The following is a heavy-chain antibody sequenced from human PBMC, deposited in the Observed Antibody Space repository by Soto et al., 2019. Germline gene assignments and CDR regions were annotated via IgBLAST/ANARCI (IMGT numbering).Heavy chain of an antibody. Sequence: VGSLRLSCAASGFTVSSNYMSWVRQAPGKGLEWVSVIYSGGSTYYADSVKGRFTISRDNSKNTLYLQMNSLRAEDTAVYYCARESEVAKVGAGRLDYCGQRTLVTVSS. CDR3: ARESEVAKVGAGRLDY. CDR1: GFTVSSNY. V-gene: IGHV3-53*01. J-gene: IGHJ4*02. CDR2: IYSGGST. D-gene: IGHD1-26*01.